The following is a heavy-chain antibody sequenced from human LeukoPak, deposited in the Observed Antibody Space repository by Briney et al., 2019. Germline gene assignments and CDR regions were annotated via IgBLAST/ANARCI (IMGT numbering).Heavy chain of an antibody. CDR1: GFTFSSYA. D-gene: IGHD3-22*01. CDR2: ISGSGGST. CDR3: ARDRDYDSQHDAFDI. J-gene: IGHJ3*02. V-gene: IGHV3-23*01. Sequence: PGGSLRLSCAASGFTFSSYAMSWVRQAPGKGLEWVSAISGSGGSTHYADSVKGRFTISRDNAKNSLYLQMNSLRAEDTAVYYCARDRDYDSQHDAFDIWAQGTMVTVSS.